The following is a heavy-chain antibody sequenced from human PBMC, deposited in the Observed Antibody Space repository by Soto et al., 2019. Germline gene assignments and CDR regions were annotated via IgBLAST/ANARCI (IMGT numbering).Heavy chain of an antibody. J-gene: IGHJ6*02. Sequence: GESLKISCKGSGYSFTSYWIGWVRQMPGKGLEWMGIIYPGDSDTRYSPSFQGQVTISADKSISTAYLQWSSLKASDTAMYYCARLFYDFWSGYYTAGYYYYYGMDVWGQGTTVTVS. CDR2: IYPGDSDT. V-gene: IGHV5-51*01. D-gene: IGHD3-3*01. CDR1: GYSFTSYW. CDR3: ARLFYDFWSGYYTAGYYYYYGMDV.